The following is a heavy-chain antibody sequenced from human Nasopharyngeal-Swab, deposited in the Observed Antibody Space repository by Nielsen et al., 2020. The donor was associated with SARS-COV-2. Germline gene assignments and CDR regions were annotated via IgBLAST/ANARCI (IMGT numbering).Heavy chain of an antibody. CDR3: ARVSILKVVVVGYYYYMDV. D-gene: IGHD2-15*01. V-gene: IGHV4-4*02. J-gene: IGHJ6*03. CDR2: INHSGST. Sequence: VRQAPGKGLEWIGEINHSGSTNYNPSLKSRVTISVDKSKNQFSLKLSSVTAADTAVYYCARVSILKVVVVGYYYYMDVWGEGTTVTVSS.